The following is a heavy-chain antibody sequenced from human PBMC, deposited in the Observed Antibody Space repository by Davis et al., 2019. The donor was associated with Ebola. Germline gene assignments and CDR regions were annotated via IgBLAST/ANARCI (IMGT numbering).Heavy chain of an antibody. D-gene: IGHD1-26*01. CDR1: GFTFTNSA. CDR2: FGASGITT. J-gene: IGHJ4*02. CDR3: AKDFGSSGRYSLSVGREPFDN. Sequence: PGGSLRLSCAASGFTFTNSAMGWVRQAPGKGLKWVSAFGASGITTYYAYSVKGRFTISRDNSKNTLYLQMHSLRAEDTAVYYCAKDFGSSGRYSLSVGREPFDNWGQGTLVTVSS. V-gene: IGHV3-23*01.